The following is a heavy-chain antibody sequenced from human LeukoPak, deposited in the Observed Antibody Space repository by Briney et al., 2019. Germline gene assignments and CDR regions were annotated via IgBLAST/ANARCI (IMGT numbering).Heavy chain of an antibody. CDR2: ISWNSGSI. D-gene: IGHD4-11*01. V-gene: IGHV3-9*01. CDR3: AKASYDYSFYFDY. Sequence: GGSLRLSCAASGFTFDDYAMHWVRRAPGKGLEWVSGISWNSGSIGYADSVKGRFTISRDNAKNSLYLQMNSLRAEDTALYYCAKASYDYSFYFDYWGQGTLVTVSS. J-gene: IGHJ4*02. CDR1: GFTFDDYA.